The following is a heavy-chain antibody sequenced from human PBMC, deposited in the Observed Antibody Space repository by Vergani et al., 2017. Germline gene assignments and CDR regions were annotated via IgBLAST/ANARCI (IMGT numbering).Heavy chain of an antibody. CDR1: GGSISSRNW. D-gene: IGHD3-22*01. CDR3: ARVQYGKTRIVVRYFDY. V-gene: IGHV4-4*02. Sequence: QVQLQESGPGLVKPSGTLSLTCAVSGGSISSRNWWSWVRQSPGKGLEWIGEIYHSGSTNYNPSRKSRVTISVDKSKNQFSLRLSSVTAADTAVYYCARVQYGKTRIVVRYFDYWGQGTLVTVSS. J-gene: IGHJ4*02. CDR2: IYHSGST.